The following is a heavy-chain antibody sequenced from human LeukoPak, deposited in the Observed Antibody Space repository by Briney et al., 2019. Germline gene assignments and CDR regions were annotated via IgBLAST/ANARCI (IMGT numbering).Heavy chain of an antibody. CDR2: IYSGGST. J-gene: IGHJ5*02. Sequence: PGGSLRLSCAASGFTVSSNYMSWVRQAAGKGLEWASVIYSGGSTYYADSVKGRFTISRDNSKNTLYLQMNSLRAEDTAVYYCARDHSSSTFDPWGQGTLVTVSS. CDR3: ARDHSSSTFDP. CDR1: GFTVSSNY. V-gene: IGHV3-53*01. D-gene: IGHD6-6*01.